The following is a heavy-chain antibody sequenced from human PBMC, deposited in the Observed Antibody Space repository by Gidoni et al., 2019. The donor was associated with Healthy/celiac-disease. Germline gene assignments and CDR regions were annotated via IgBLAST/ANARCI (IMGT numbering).Heavy chain of an antibody. Sequence: QLQLQESGPGLVKPSETLSLTCTVSGGSISSSSYYWGWLRQPPGKGLAWIGSIYYSGSTYYNPSLKSRVTISVDTSKNQFSLKLSSVTAADTAVYYCASSNYGMDVWGQGTTVTVSS. V-gene: IGHV4-39*01. CDR3: ASSNYGMDV. CDR1: GGSISSSSYY. J-gene: IGHJ6*02. CDR2: IYYSGST.